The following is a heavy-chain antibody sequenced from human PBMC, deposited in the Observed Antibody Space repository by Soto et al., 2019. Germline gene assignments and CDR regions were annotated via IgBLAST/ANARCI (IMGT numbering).Heavy chain of an antibody. CDR1: GFTFSNYG. D-gene: IGHD3-10*01. Sequence: GSLRLSCAASGFTFSNYGMHWVPQAPGKGLERVAVISYDGSNKYYADSVKGRFTISRDNSKNTLYLQMNSLRAEDTAVYYCAKARGKTRGCYSWGQGSLVTVSS. CDR2: ISYDGSNK. V-gene: IGHV3-30*18. CDR3: AKARGKTRGCYS. J-gene: IGHJ1*01.